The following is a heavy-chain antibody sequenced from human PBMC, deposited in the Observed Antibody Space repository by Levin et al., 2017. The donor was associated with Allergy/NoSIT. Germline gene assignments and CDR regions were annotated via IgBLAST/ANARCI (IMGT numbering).Heavy chain of an antibody. CDR3: AKGADFWSGYGWFDP. CDR1: GFIFSSYG. V-gene: IGHV3-30*18. J-gene: IGHJ5*02. Sequence: GESLKISCAASGFIFSSYGMHWVRQAPGKGLEWVAVISYDGSNQDYADSVKGRFTISRDNSKNTLYLQMNSLSAEDTAVYYCAKGADFWSGYGWFDPWGQGTLVTVSS. D-gene: IGHD3-3*01. CDR2: ISYDGSNQ.